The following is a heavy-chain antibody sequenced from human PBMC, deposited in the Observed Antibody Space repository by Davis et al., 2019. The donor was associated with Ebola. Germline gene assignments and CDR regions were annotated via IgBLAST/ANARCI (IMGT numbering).Heavy chain of an antibody. CDR1: GLTFSKHS. D-gene: IGHD2-21*02. CDR3: ARGRDYAFDI. V-gene: IGHV3-48*02. Sequence: GESLKISCAASGLTFSKHSMNWVRRAPGKGLEWVSHISVGTGAIEYADSVKGRFTMSRDNAKNSLYLQMNSLRDEDTAVYYCARGRDYAFDIWGQGTTVTVSS. J-gene: IGHJ3*02. CDR2: ISVGTGAI.